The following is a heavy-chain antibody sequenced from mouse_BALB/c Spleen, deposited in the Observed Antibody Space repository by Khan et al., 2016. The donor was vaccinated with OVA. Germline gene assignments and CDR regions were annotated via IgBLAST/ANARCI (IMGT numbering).Heavy chain of an antibody. V-gene: IGHV1-4*01. CDR3: VREGAYYRSDGWFAY. Sequence: QVQLKQSGAELARPGASVKMSCKASGYTFTTYTIHWVKQRPGQGLEWIGYIIPSNDYTNYNQKFKDRATLNADKSSSTAYMQLSSLTSEDSAVYYCVREGAYYRSDGWFAYWGQGTLVTVAA. CDR2: IIPSNDYT. CDR1: GYTFTTYT. J-gene: IGHJ3*01. D-gene: IGHD2-14*01.